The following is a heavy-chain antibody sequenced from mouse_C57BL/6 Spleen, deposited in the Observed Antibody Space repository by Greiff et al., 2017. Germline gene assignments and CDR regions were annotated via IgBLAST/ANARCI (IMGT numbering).Heavy chain of an antibody. D-gene: IGHD6-1*01. CDR2: IYPGSGST. Sequence: QVQLQQPGAELVKPGASVKMSCKASGYTFTSYWITWVKQRPGQGLEWIGDIYPGSGSTNYNEKFKSKATLTVDTSSSTAYMQLSSLTSEDSAVYYCATSASQLSPGAYWGQGTLVTVSA. V-gene: IGHV1-55*01. CDR3: ATSASQLSPGAY. CDR1: GYTFTSYW. J-gene: IGHJ3*01.